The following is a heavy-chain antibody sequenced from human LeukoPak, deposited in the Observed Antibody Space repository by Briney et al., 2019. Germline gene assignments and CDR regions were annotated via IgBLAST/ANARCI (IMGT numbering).Heavy chain of an antibody. V-gene: IGHV6-1*01. CDR1: GDTFSSINGA. Sequence: SQTLSVTCALSGDTFSSINGAWNWVRHSPSRGPEWLVRTYYRSKWYSDYAVPIQARISINPDTSKNQFTLHLFSVTPDDTAVYYCARDVATTGWYTFDYWGQGTRVTVSS. J-gene: IGHJ4*02. D-gene: IGHD6-19*01. CDR3: ARDVATTGWYTFDY. CDR2: TYYRSKWYS.